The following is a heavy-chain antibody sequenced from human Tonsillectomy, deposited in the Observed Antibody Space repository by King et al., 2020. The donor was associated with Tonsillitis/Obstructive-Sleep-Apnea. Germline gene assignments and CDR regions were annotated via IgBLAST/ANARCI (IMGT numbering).Heavy chain of an antibody. CDR2: INPNSGGT. D-gene: IGHD3-10*02. V-gene: IGHV1-2*02. CDR1: GYIFTGYY. CDR3: ACVHAYRRHGDLHWYFDL. J-gene: IGHJ2*01. Sequence: QLVQSGAEVKKPGASVKVSCKASGYIFTGYYMHWMRQAPGQGLEWMGWINPNSGGTNYAQKFQGRVTMTRDTSISKAYMELSRLRSDATAVYYCACVHAYRRHGDLHWYFDLWGRGTLVTVSS.